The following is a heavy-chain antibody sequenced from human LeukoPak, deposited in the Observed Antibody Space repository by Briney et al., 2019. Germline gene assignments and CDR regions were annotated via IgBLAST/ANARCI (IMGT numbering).Heavy chain of an antibody. CDR1: GYTFTSYG. V-gene: IGHV1-18*01. Sequence: GASVKVSCKASGYTFTSYGISWVRQAPGQGLEWMGWISAYNGNTNYAQRLQGRVTMTTDTSTSTAYMQLRSLRSDDTAVYYCARGETLWSGYPIDYWGQGTLVTVSS. CDR2: ISAYNGNT. D-gene: IGHD3-3*01. J-gene: IGHJ4*02. CDR3: ARGETLWSGYPIDY.